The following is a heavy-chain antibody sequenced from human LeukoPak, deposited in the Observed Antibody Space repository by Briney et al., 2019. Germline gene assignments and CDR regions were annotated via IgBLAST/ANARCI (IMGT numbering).Heavy chain of an antibody. J-gene: IGHJ6*04. CDR3: ARGGYYFYCGMDV. Sequence: SQTLSLTCTLSGGSISSGGYLCPWVRQYPAKGLEWIGYIYYNGSTYYNPPLKSRVTISVDTSKNQFSLKLSSVTAADTAVHYCARGGYYFYCGMDVWGKGTTVTVSS. V-gene: IGHV4-31*03. CDR1: GGSISSGGYL. CDR2: IYYNGST.